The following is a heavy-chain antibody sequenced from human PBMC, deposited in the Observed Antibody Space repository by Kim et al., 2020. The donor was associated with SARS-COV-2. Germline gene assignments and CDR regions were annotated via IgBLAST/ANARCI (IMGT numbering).Heavy chain of an antibody. J-gene: IGHJ5*02. CDR3: ARDLSSSWSKGGPWFDP. V-gene: IGHV4-59*01. Sequence: LKSRVTISVDTSKNQFSLKLSSVTAADTAVYYCARDLSSSWSKGGPWFDPWGQGTLVTVSS. D-gene: IGHD6-13*01.